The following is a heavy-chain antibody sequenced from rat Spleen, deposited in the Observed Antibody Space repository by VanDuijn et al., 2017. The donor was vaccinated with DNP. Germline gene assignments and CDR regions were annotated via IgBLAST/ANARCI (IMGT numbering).Heavy chain of an antibody. Sequence: QVQLRESGPGLVQPSQTLSLTCTISGFSFTFYGVSWVRQPPGKGLEWMGVIWSTGGTRYNSALKSRLSISKDTSKSQVFLKMNSLQTEDTATYYCARDGYNYWYFDFWGPGTMVTVSS. CDR1: GFSFTFYG. CDR3: ARDGYNYWYFDF. CDR2: IWSTGGT. D-gene: IGHD1-9*01. V-gene: IGHV2-41*01. J-gene: IGHJ1*01.